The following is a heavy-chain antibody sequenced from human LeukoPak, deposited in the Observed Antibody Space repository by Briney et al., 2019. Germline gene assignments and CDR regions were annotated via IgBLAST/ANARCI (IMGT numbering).Heavy chain of an antibody. Sequence: ASVKVSCKASGGTFSSYAISWVRQAPGQGLEWMGWISAYNGNTNYAQKLQGRVTMTTDTSTSTAYMELRSLRSDDTAVYYCARSGVNVARWYFDLWGRGTLVTVSS. J-gene: IGHJ2*01. V-gene: IGHV1-18*01. CDR1: GGTFSSYA. CDR2: ISAYNGNT. CDR3: ARSGVNVARWYFDL. D-gene: IGHD5-12*01.